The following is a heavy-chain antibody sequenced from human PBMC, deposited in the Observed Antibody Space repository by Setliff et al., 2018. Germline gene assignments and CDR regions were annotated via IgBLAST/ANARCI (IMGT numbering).Heavy chain of an antibody. CDR3: ARHATYYYGSGNLPFDS. J-gene: IGHJ4*02. D-gene: IGHD3-10*01. V-gene: IGHV4-34*12. CDR1: GDSLSGYY. CDR2: IMPGRDT. Sequence: SETLSLTCAVYGDSLSGYYWSWIRQSPKKGLEWIGEIMPGRDTLYSPSLESRLTITIDTSKSQFSLKLSSVTAADTAVYYCARHATYYYGSGNLPFDSWGQGTRVTVSS.